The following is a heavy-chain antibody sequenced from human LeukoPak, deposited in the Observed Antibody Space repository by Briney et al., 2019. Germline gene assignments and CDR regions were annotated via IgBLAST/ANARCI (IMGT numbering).Heavy chain of an antibody. Sequence: GGSLRLSCAASGFTFSTHDVNWVRQAPGKGLEWVAFIRYDGSNKYYADSVKGRFTISRDNSKNTLYLQMNSLRAEDTAVYYCAKDSSLKYCSSTSCHPPHFDYWGQGTLVTVSS. D-gene: IGHD2-2*01. J-gene: IGHJ4*02. CDR2: IRYDGSNK. V-gene: IGHV3-30*02. CDR3: AKDSSLKYCSSTSCHPPHFDY. CDR1: GFTFSTHD.